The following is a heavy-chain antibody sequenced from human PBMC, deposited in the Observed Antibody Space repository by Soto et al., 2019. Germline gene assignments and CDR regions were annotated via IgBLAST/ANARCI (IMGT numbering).Heavy chain of an antibody. CDR3: ARTLDYGHMDV. Sequence: QVQMQESGPGLVKPSETLSLTCTVSGDSVRNQYWSWTRRPPGRGLEWIGYIYRSGSTKYNPSLKSRLTISVDTSKNQFSLKLSSVTAADTAVYYCARTLDYGHMDVWGKGTTVTVSS. CDR2: IYRSGST. CDR1: GDSVRNQY. J-gene: IGHJ6*03. D-gene: IGHD3-16*01. V-gene: IGHV4-4*09.